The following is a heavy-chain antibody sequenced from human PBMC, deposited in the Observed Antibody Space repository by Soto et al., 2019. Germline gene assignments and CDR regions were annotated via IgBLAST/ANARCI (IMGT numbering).Heavy chain of an antibody. CDR2: INHSGST. Sequence: SETLSLTCAVYGGSFSGYYWSWIRQPPGKGLEWIGEINHSGSTNYNPSLKSRVTISVDTSKNQFSLKLSSVTAADTAVYYCARSLSITMVRGVTDYWGQGTLVTVSS. CDR3: ARSLSITMVRGVTDY. CDR1: GGSFSGYY. V-gene: IGHV4-34*01. J-gene: IGHJ4*02. D-gene: IGHD3-10*01.